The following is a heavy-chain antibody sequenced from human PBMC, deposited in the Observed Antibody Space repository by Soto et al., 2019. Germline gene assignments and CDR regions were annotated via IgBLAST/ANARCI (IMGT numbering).Heavy chain of an antibody. CDR3: AREGDYGDYGSDY. CDR1: GGSISSGGYY. J-gene: IGHJ4*02. Sequence: PSETLSLTCTVSGGSISSGGYYWSWIRQHPGKGLEWIGYIYYSGSTYYNPSLKSRVTISVDTSKNQFSLKLTSVTAADTAVYYCAREGDYGDYGSDYWGQGTLVTVSS. CDR2: IYYSGST. D-gene: IGHD4-17*01. V-gene: IGHV4-31*03.